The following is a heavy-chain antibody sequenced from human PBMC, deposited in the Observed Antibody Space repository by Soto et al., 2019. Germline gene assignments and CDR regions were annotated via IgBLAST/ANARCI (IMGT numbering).Heavy chain of an antibody. CDR3: ARVSYGDSTNIYWFFDR. CDR2: IYESGST. Sequence: QVQLQESGPGLVKPSGTLSLTCAVSGGSISSSKWWSWVRQPPGKGLEWIGEIYESGSTNYNASLKSRLTISVDKSKNQFSLSLTSVTAADTAVYYCARVSYGDSTNIYWFFDRWGRGTLVTVSS. J-gene: IGHJ2*01. D-gene: IGHD4-17*01. V-gene: IGHV4-4*02. CDR1: GGSISSSKW.